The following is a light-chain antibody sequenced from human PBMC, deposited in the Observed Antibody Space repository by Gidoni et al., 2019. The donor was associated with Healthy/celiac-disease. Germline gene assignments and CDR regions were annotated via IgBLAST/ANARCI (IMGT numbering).Light chain of an antibody. J-gene: IGKJ1*01. CDR2: KAS. Sequence: DIQMTQSPSTLSASVGDRVTITCRASQSISSWLAWYQQKPGKAPKLLIYKASSLESGVPSRFSGSGSVTEFTLTISSLQPDYFATYYCQQYNIYSTWTFGQGTKVEIK. CDR3: QQYNIYSTWT. CDR1: QSISSW. V-gene: IGKV1-5*03.